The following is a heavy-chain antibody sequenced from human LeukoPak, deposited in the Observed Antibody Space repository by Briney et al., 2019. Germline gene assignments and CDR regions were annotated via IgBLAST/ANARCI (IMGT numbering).Heavy chain of an antibody. CDR2: IRSKANSYAT. D-gene: IGHD3-10*01. J-gene: IGHJ4*02. CDR3: TRSYGSGSYYKEDFDY. V-gene: IGHV3-73*01. Sequence: GGSLRLSCAASGFTFSSYGMHWVRQASGKGLEWVGRIRSKANSYATAYAASVKGRFTISRDDSKNTAYLQMNSLKTEDTAVYYCTRSYGSGSYYKEDFDYWGQGTLVTVSS. CDR1: GFTFSSYG.